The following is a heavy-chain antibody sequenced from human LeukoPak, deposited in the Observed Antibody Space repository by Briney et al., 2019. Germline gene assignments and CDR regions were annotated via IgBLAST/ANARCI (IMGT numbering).Heavy chain of an antibody. CDR1: GFDFSSNW. CDR2: IKGDGIST. CDR3: AKDHYWSIDY. V-gene: IGHV3-74*01. Sequence: GGSLRLSCAASGFDFSSNWMHWVRHAPGQGLVWVSRIKGDGISTSYADSVKGRFTISRDIAKNTLYLQMNSLRAEDTGVYYCAKDHYWSIDYWGRGTLVTVSS. D-gene: IGHD3-3*01. J-gene: IGHJ4*02.